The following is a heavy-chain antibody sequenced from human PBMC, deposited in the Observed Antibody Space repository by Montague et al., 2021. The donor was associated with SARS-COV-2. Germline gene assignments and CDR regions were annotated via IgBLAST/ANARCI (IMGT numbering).Heavy chain of an antibody. J-gene: IGHJ6*02. D-gene: IGHD6-13*01. CDR1: GDSIWSYH. V-gene: IGHV4-59*13. CDR3: TRDRGIAAADNYYYGMDV. Sequence: SETLSLTCAVSGDSIWSYHWTWIRQPPGKGLEWIGRISDSGRTIXNPSLKSRVTISVDTSKNQFFLNLRSMVAADTAIYYCTRDRGIAAADNYYYGMDVWGPGNTVTVSS. CDR2: ISDSGRT.